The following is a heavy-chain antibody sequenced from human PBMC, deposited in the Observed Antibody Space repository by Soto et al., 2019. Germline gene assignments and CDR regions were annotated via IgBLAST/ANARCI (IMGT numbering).Heavy chain of an antibody. J-gene: IGHJ6*02. Sequence: QVQLQESGPGLVKPSGTLSLTCAVSGGSISSSNWWSWVRQPPGKGLEWIGEIYHSGSTNYNPSLTSRFTISVDKSKNQFSLKLSAVTAADTAVYYCARVDATMIANYGMDVWGQGTTVTVSS. D-gene: IGHD3-22*01. CDR3: ARVDATMIANYGMDV. CDR1: GGSISSSNW. CDR2: IYHSGST. V-gene: IGHV4-4*02.